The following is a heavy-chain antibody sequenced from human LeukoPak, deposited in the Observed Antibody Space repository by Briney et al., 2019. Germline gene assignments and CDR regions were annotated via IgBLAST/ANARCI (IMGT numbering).Heavy chain of an antibody. CDR2: INHSGST. J-gene: IGHJ4*02. V-gene: IGHV4-34*01. Sequence: SETLSLTCAVYGGSFSGYYWSWIRQPPGKGLEWIGEINHSGSTNYNPSLKSRVTISVDTSKNQFSLKLSSVTAADTAVYYCARIRNYYDSRDYWGQGTLVTVSS. CDR3: ARIRNYYDSRDY. CDR1: GGSFSGYY. D-gene: IGHD3-22*01.